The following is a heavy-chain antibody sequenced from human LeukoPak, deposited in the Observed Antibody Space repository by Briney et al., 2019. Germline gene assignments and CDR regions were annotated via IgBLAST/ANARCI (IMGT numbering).Heavy chain of an antibody. CDR3: ARGTATTAGIDY. J-gene: IGHJ4*02. Sequence: GGSLRLSCAASGFTFSSYWMQSVRQTPGKGLVWVSHIYTDGDSATYGDSAKGRFTISRDNAKNTLYLQMNSLRVEDTAVYYCARGTATTAGIDYWGQGTLATVSS. CDR1: GFTFSSYW. V-gene: IGHV3-74*01. CDR2: IYTDGDSA. D-gene: IGHD6-13*01.